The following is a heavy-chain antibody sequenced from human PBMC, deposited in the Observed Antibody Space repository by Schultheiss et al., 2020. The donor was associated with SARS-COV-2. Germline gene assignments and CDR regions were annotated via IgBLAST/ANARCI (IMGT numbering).Heavy chain of an antibody. D-gene: IGHD3-3*01. CDR2: MNPNSGGT. J-gene: IGHJ3*02. Sequence: ASVKVSCKASGYTFTSYDINWVRQATGQGLEWMGWMNPNSGGTNYAQKFQGRVTMTRNTSISTAYMELSSLRSEDTAVYYCARGLKTYYDFWSGYLDDAFDIWGQGTMVTVSS. CDR1: GYTFTSYD. V-gene: IGHV1-8*01. CDR3: ARGLKTYYDFWSGYLDDAFDI.